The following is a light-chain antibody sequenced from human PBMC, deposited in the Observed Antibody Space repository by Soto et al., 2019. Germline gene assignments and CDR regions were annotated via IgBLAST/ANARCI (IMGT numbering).Light chain of an antibody. J-gene: IGKJ1*01. Sequence: DIQMTQCPSTLSASVGDRVTITGRASKSISSLLAWYQQNPGKAPTSLIYTASSLESGVPPRFSGSGSGTAYSLTTSTLQTADFATYYCQQYNSYPWTFGQGTKVEIK. CDR1: KSISSL. V-gene: IGKV1-5*03. CDR3: QQYNSYPWT. CDR2: TAS.